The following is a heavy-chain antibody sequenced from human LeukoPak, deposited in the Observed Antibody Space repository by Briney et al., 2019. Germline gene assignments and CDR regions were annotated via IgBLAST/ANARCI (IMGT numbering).Heavy chain of an antibody. CDR2: IYYSGST. J-gene: IGHJ2*01. D-gene: IGHD3-10*01. CDR1: GGSISSYY. V-gene: IGHV4-59*01. Sequence: SETLSLTCTVSGGSISSYYWSWIWQPPGKGLEWIGYIYYSGSTNYNPSLKSRVTISVDTSKNQFSLKLSSVTAADTAVYYCARVDAWFGELFSWYFDLWGRGTLVTVSS. CDR3: ARVDAWFGELFSWYFDL.